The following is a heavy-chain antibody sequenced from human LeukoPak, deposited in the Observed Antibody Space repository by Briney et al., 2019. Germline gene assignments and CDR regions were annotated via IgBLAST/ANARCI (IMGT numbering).Heavy chain of an antibody. D-gene: IGHD3-9*01. J-gene: IGHJ4*02. CDR1: GFTFSTYS. V-gene: IGHV3-21*01. CDR2: ISSSSSYI. CDR3: VRDQPNYDILTGYYPFDY. Sequence: PGGSLRLTCAASGFTFSTYSMSWVRQAPGEGLEWVSSISSSSSYIYYADSVKGRFTISRDNAKNSLYLQMNSLRAEDTAVYYCVRDQPNYDILTGYYPFDYWGQGTVVTVSS.